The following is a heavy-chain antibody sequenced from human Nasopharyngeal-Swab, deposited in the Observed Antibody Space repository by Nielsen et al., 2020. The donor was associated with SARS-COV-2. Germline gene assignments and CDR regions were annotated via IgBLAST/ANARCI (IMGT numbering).Heavy chain of an antibody. V-gene: IGHV4-34*01. Sequence: SETLSLTCAVHGGSFSRHEWNWIRHSPGTGLEWIGEISESGSASFQPSLKGRVTISLDPSKIQFSLKMTSLTAADTAVYYCASGAESTTPHYVHYGLDVWGQSTTVTVSS. D-gene: IGHD4-17*01. CDR3: ASGAESTTPHYVHYGLDV. CDR2: ISESGSA. CDR1: GGSFSRHE. J-gene: IGHJ6*02.